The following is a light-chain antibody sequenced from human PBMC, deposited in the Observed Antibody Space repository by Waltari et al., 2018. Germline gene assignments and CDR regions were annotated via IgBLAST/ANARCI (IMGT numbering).Light chain of an antibody. J-gene: IGLJ3*02. CDR1: SVSLSSTSY. Sequence: QTVVTQEPSLSVSPGGTVTLTCAFSSVSLSSTSYVSWYQQTPGQPPRTPMYKANFRSSGVPDRFSGSSLGNKAALTITGAQADDESDYYCLVYMGSGIWVFGGGTKLTVL. CDR2: KAN. CDR3: LVYMGSGIWV. V-gene: IGLV8-61*01.